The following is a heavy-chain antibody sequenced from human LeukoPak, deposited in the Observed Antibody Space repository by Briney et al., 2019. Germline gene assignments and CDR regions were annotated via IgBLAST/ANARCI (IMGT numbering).Heavy chain of an antibody. CDR2: IWYGGSNK. CDR3: AKDLGYSGDY. J-gene: IGHJ4*02. D-gene: IGHD6-13*01. CDR1: GFTFSSYG. Sequence: PGGSLRLSCAASGFTFSSYGMHWVRQAPGRGLEWVAVIWYGGSNKYYADSVKGRFTISRDNSKNTLYLQMNSLRAEDTAVYYCAKDLGYSGDYWGQGTLVTVSS. V-gene: IGHV3-33*06.